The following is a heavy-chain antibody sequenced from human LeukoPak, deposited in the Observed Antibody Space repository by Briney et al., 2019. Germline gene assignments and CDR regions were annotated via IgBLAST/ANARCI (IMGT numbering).Heavy chain of an antibody. D-gene: IGHD5-18*01. Sequence: GGSLRLSCAASGFTLSSYAMSWVGQAPGKGLEWVSAFTSSTVATYYADSVKGRFTISRDNSKNTLYLQMNSLRADDTAIYYCAKDLGYNYGCNPYRFDLWGQGTLVTVSS. CDR2: FTSSTVAT. J-gene: IGHJ4*02. CDR3: AKDLGYNYGCNPYRFDL. V-gene: IGHV3-23*01. CDR1: GFTLSSYA.